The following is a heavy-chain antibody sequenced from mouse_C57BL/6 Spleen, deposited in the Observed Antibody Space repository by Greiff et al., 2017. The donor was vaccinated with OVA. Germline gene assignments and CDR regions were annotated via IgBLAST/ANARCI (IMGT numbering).Heavy chain of an antibody. CDR3: TVYYYGSSYLFAY. CDR1: GFNIKDDY. D-gene: IGHD1-1*01. Sequence: EVQLQESGAELVRPGASVKLSCTASGFNIKDDYMHWVKQRPEQGLEWIGWIDPENGDTEYASKFQGKATITADTSSNTAYLQLSSLTSEDTAVYYCTVYYYGSSYLFAYWGQGTLVTVSA. CDR2: IDPENGDT. J-gene: IGHJ3*01. V-gene: IGHV14-4*01.